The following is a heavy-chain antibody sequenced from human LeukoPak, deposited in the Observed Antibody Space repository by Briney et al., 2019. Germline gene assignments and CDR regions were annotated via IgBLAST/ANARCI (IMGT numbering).Heavy chain of an antibody. CDR1: GFTFSSYG. Sequence: GGSLRLSCAASGFTFSSYGMNWVRQAPGKGLEWVSYISTTSSTIYYADSVKGQFTMSRDNAKSSLYLQMDSLRDEDTAVYYCARGKEKWLDHFDYWGQGSLVTVSS. CDR3: ARGKEKWLDHFDY. V-gene: IGHV3-48*02. J-gene: IGHJ4*02. CDR2: ISTTSSTI. D-gene: IGHD6-19*01.